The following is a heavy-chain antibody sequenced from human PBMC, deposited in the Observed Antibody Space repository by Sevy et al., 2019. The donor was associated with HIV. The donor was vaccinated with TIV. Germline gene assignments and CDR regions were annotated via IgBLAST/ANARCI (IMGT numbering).Heavy chain of an antibody. J-gene: IGHJ3*02. CDR2: AKRKSVGGSI. CDR3: ATVLGAGAAGAFEI. CDR1: GFSFKNVW. V-gene: IGHV3-15*01. D-gene: IGHD1-26*01. Sequence: GGSLRLSCAGSGFSFKNVWMTWVRQTPGKGLEWVGQAKRKSVGGSIDYGSHGNGRFTISKAESKDNLYLQMSSLKTEDTGVYYCATVLGAGAAGAFEIWGQGTMVTVSS.